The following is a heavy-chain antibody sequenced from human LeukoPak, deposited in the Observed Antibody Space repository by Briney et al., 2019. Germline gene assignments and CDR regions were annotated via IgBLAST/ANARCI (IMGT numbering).Heavy chain of an antibody. J-gene: IGHJ6*02. CDR2: INPSGGGT. V-gene: IGHV1-46*01. D-gene: IGHD2-15*01. Sequence: ASVKVSCKASGYTFTTYYMHWVRQAPGQGLVWMGLINPSGGGTRYAQKFQGRVTMTRDTSTSTVYMELSSLRSADTAVYYCARDKVVVDVWGLGTTVTVSS. CDR1: GYTFTTYY. CDR3: ARDKVVVDV.